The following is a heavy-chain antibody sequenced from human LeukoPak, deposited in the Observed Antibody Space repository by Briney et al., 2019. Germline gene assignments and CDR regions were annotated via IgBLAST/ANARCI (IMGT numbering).Heavy chain of an antibody. Sequence: GGSLRLSCAASGFTVSSNYMSWVRQAPGKGLEWVSVIYSGGSTYYADSVKGRFTISRDNSKNTLYLQMNSLRAEDTAVYYCARDMVRGVIHDAFDIWGQGTMVTVSS. CDR1: GFTVSSNY. CDR2: IYSGGST. J-gene: IGHJ3*02. V-gene: IGHV3-66*02. CDR3: ARDMVRGVIHDAFDI. D-gene: IGHD3-10*01.